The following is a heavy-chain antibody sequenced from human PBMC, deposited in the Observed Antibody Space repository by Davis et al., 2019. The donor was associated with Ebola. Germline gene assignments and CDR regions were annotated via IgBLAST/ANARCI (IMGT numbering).Heavy chain of an antibody. CDR1: GFTFSSYW. V-gene: IGHV3-74*01. J-gene: IGHJ6*02. D-gene: IGHD1-14*01. CDR2: INSDGSST. Sequence: GESLKISCAASGFTFSSYWMHWVRQAPGKGLVWVSRINSDGSSTSYADSVKGRFTISRDNAKNTLYLQMNSLRAEDTAVYYCAKDLTTEDYYYGMDVWGQGTTVTVSS. CDR3: AKDLTTEDYYYGMDV.